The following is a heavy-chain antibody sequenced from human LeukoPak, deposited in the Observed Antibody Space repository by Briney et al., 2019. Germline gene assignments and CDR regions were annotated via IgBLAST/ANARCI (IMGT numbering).Heavy chain of an antibody. V-gene: IGHV4-59*01. Sequence: SETLSLTCTVSGGSISSYYWSWIRQPPGKGLEWIGYIYYSGSTNYNPSLKSRVTISVDTSKNQFSLKLSSVTAADTAVYYCARVSINGGSFDYWGQGTLVTVSS. CDR3: ARVSINGGSFDY. CDR1: GGSISSYY. CDR2: IYYSGST. D-gene: IGHD4-23*01. J-gene: IGHJ4*02.